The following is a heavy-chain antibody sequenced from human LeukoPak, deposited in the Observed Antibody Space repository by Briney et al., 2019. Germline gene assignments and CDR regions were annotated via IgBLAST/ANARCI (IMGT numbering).Heavy chain of an antibody. CDR2: ISYDGSNK. CDR3: ARDPHSSGSDYYYYYMDV. J-gene: IGHJ6*03. Sequence: PGRSLRLSCAASGFTFSSYAMHWVRQAPGKGLEWVAVISYDGSNKYYADSVKGRFTISRDNSKNTLYLQMNSLRAEDTAVYYCARDPHSSGSDYYYYYMDVWGKGITVTVSS. CDR1: GFTFSSYA. V-gene: IGHV3-30-3*01. D-gene: IGHD6-19*01.